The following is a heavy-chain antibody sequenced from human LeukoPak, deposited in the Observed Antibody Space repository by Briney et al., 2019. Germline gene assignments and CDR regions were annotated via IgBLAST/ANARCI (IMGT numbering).Heavy chain of an antibody. V-gene: IGHV4-34*01. D-gene: IGHD5-12*01. CDR3: AGSGYDRDY. Sequence: SETLSLTXAVYGGSFSGYYWSWIRQPPGKGLEWIGEINHSGSTNYNPSLKSRVTISVDTSKNQFSLKLSSVTAADTAVYYCAGSGYDRDYWGQGTLVTVSS. CDR1: GGSFSGYY. J-gene: IGHJ4*02. CDR2: INHSGST.